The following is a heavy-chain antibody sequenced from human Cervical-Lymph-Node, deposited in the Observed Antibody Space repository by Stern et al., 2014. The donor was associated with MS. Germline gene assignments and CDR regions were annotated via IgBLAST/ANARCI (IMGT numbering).Heavy chain of an antibody. CDR3: TRHQEGIAAS. J-gene: IGHJ5*02. CDR1: GVTFSTFA. Sequence: QLGQSGAEVKKPASSVKVSCKASGVTFSTFAISWGRQAPGPGLEWLGGIIPLFGAANSAQKFQGRVTFTADESMSTAYMELRSLRSDDTAVYYCTRHQEGIAASWGQGTLVTVSS. V-gene: IGHV1-69*01. CDR2: IIPLFGAA. D-gene: IGHD6-13*01.